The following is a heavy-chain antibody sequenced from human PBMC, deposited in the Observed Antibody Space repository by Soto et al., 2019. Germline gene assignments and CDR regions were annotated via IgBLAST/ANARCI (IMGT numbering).Heavy chain of an antibody. Sequence: GGSLRLSCAASGFIFTRYSMNWVRQAPGKGLEWVSSISSTTNYIYYGDSMKGRFTISRDNAKNSLYLEMNSLRAEDTAVYYCARESEDLTSNFDYWGQGTLVTVYS. CDR3: ARESEDLTSNFDY. J-gene: IGHJ4*02. V-gene: IGHV3-21*06. CDR2: ISSTTNYI. CDR1: GFIFTRYS.